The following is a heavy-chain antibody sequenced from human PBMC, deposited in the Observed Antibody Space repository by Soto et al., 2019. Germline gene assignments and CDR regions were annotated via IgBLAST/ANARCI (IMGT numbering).Heavy chain of an antibody. CDR3: ARGGSYYDFWSGYHDAFDI. J-gene: IGHJ3*02. Sequence: TGGSLRLSCAASGFTFSDHYMDWVRQAPGKGLEWVGRTRNKANSYTTEYAASVKGRFTISRDDSKNSLYLQMNSLKTEDTAVYYCARGGSYYDFWSGYHDAFDIWGQGTMVTVSS. CDR2: TRNKANSYTT. D-gene: IGHD3-3*01. V-gene: IGHV3-72*01. CDR1: GFTFSDHY.